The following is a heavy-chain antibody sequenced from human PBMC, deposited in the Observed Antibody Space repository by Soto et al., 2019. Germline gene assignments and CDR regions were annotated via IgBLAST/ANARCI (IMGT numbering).Heavy chain of an antibody. CDR2: IYYSGST. CDR3: ATLYGLVIDY. Sequence: SETLSLTCTVSGGSISSYYWSWIRQPPGKGLEWIGYIYYSGSTNYNPSLKSRVTISVDTSKNQFSLKLSSVTAADTAVYYCATLYGLVIDYWGQGTLVTVSS. V-gene: IGHV4-59*01. J-gene: IGHJ4*02. CDR1: GGSISSYY. D-gene: IGHD3-9*01.